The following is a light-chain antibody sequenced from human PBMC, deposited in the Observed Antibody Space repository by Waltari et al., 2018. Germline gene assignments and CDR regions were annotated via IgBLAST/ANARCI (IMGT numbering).Light chain of an antibody. CDR3: QQYNDWPPWT. CDR1: QSVSTN. Sequence: EIVMTQSPATLSVSPGERATLSCRASQSVSTNLAWYQQKPGQTPRLLIYAASFRAPGVPARFSGSGSGTEFTLTISSLQSEDFAVYYCQQYNDWPPWTFGQGTKVEIK. CDR2: AAS. V-gene: IGKV3-15*01. J-gene: IGKJ1*01.